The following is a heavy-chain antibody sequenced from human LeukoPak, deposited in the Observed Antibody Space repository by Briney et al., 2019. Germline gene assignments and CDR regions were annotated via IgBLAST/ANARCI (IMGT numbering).Heavy chain of an antibody. D-gene: IGHD3-22*01. Sequence: ASVKVSCKACGYTFTSYYMHWVRQAPGQRLEWMGIINPSGGSTSYAQKFQGRVTMTRDTSTSTVYMELSSLRSEDTAVYYCARDPLPAMILSFDIRGQGTMVTVSS. CDR2: INPSGGST. CDR1: GYTFTSYY. J-gene: IGHJ3*02. V-gene: IGHV1-46*01. CDR3: ARDPLPAMILSFDI.